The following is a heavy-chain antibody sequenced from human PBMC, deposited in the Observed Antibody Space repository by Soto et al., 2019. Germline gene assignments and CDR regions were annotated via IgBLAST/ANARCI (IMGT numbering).Heavy chain of an antibody. D-gene: IGHD2-21*02. CDR2: INTGNGNT. CDR3: ARSIVVVTALDY. Sequence: ASVKVSCKASGYTFTSYAMHWVRQAPGQRLEWMGWINTGNGNTKYSQKFQGRVTITRDTSASTAYMELSSLRSEDTAVYYCARSIVVVTALDYWGQGTLVTVS. CDR1: GYTFTSYA. V-gene: IGHV1-3*04. J-gene: IGHJ4*02.